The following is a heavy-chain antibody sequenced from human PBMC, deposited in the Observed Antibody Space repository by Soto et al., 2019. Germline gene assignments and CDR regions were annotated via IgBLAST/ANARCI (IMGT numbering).Heavy chain of an antibody. CDR1: GGSISSYY. Sequence: SETLSLTCTVSGGSISSYYWSWIRQPTGKGLEWIGYIYYSGSTNYNPSLKSRVTISVDTSKNQFSLKLSSVTAADTAVYYCARGQKGAFFDYWGQGTLVTVSS. CDR3: ARGQKGAFFDY. D-gene: IGHD1-26*01. CDR2: IYYSGST. V-gene: IGHV4-59*01. J-gene: IGHJ4*02.